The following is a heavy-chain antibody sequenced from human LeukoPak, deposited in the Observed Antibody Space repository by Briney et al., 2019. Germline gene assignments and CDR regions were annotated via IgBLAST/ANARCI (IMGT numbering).Heavy chain of an antibody. V-gene: IGHV1-69*13. D-gene: IGHD3-22*01. CDR1: GGTFSSYA. CDR2: IIPIFGTA. Sequence: GASVKVSRKASGGTFSSYAISWVRQAPGQGLEWMGGIIPIFGTANYAQKFQGRVTITADESTSTAYMELSSLRSEDTAVYYCARTISPYDSSGPYSYWGQGTLVTVSS. J-gene: IGHJ4*02. CDR3: ARTISPYDSSGPYSY.